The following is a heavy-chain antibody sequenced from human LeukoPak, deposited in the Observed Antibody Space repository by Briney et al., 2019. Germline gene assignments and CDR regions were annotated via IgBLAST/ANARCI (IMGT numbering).Heavy chain of an antibody. CDR2: ISGRTGGT. CDR1: GFTFNTNA. J-gene: IGHJ4*02. D-gene: IGHD5-12*01. V-gene: IGHV3-23*01. CDR3: AKCGNSGCHLIDY. Sequence: PGGSLRLSCAASGFTFNTNAVSWVRQAPGKGLEWVSAISGRTGGTYYADSVKGRFTISRDNSKSTLYLQMDSLRAEDTAVYYCAKCGNSGCHLIDYWGQGTLVTVPS.